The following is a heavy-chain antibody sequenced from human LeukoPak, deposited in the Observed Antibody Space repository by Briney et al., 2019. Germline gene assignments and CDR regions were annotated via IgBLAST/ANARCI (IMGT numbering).Heavy chain of an antibody. D-gene: IGHD3-3*01. J-gene: IGHJ4*02. V-gene: IGHV3-30*19. CDR1: GFTFSNYG. Sequence: GRSLRLSCAASGFTFSNYGMHWVRQAPGKGLEWVAVIWHDGSNKYYADSVKGRFTISRDNSKNTLYLQMNSLRAEDTAVYYCARAENTYYDFWSGSYFDYWGQGTLVTVSS. CDR3: ARAENTYYDFWSGSYFDY. CDR2: IWHDGSNK.